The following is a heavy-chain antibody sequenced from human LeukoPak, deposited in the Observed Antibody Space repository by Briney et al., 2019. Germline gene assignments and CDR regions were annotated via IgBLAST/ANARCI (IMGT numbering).Heavy chain of an antibody. CDR2: IYHSGST. CDR1: DDSISDYY. Sequence: SETLSLTCTVSDDSISDYYRGWIRQPPGKGLEWIGYIYHSGSTYYNPSLKSRVTISVDRSKNQFSLKLSSVTAADTAVYYCARGVVVVPAAILDYWGQGTLVTVSS. J-gene: IGHJ4*02. CDR3: ARGVVVVPAAILDY. D-gene: IGHD2-2*02. V-gene: IGHV4-59*12.